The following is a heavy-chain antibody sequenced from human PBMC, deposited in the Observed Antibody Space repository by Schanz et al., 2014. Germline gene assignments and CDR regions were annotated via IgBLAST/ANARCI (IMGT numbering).Heavy chain of an antibody. V-gene: IGHV1-69*08. CDR1: GGTFSTYT. Sequence: QVQLVQSGAEVKKPGSSMKVSCKASGGTFSTYTISWVRQAPGQGLEWMGRIIPILGIANYAQRFQGRVTITADKSSDTAYMELSSLRSEDTAVYYCAREVGLYDRGWFDPWGQGTLXTVSS. CDR2: IIPILGIA. CDR3: AREVGLYDRGWFDP. J-gene: IGHJ5*02. D-gene: IGHD3-22*01.